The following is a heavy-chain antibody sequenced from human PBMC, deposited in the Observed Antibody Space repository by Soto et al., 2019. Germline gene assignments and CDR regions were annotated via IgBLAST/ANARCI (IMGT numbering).Heavy chain of an antibody. CDR1: GCTFNNYA. CDR2: ITDSGDDT. Sequence: EVQLLESGGGLVQPGGSLRLSCAASGCTFNNYAMGWVRQAPGKGLEWVSAITDSGDDTYYIDSVKGRFTISRDNSTSTLYLQMNSLRAEDTAIYSCAKLRSSSWSPHYYFDYWGQGTLVTVSS. J-gene: IGHJ4*02. V-gene: IGHV3-23*01. CDR3: AKLRSSSWSPHYYFDY. D-gene: IGHD2-2*01.